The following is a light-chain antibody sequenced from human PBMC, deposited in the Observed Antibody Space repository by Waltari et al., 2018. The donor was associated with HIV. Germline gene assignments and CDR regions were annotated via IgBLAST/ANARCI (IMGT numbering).Light chain of an antibody. CDR1: NLPLKS. CDR2: EGY. CDR3: YSTDSSGKGV. V-gene: IGLV3-10*01. Sequence: SPELTQAPSVSVSPGQTVRNTCSCTNLPLKSPFWYQQKSGQASVAVIYEGYKRPSGIPERFSGSRSGTTATLTITGAQVDDEGDYYCYSTDSSGKGVFGGGTKLTVV. J-gene: IGLJ3*02.